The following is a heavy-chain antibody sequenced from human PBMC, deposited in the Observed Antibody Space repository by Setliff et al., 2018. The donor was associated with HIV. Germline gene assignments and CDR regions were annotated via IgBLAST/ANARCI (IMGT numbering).Heavy chain of an antibody. CDR2: IGAVGSPT. CDR1: GFTFTSYA. CDR3: ARHPYGVFDY. D-gene: IGHD3-3*01. Sequence: PGESLKISCTVSGFTFTSYAMGWVRQAAGKGLEWVSTIGAVGSPTHYAESVKGRFTISKDKSKNTLYLQMSSLRDEDTAVYYCARHPYGVFDYWGQGTLVTVSS. V-gene: IGHV3-23*01. J-gene: IGHJ4*02.